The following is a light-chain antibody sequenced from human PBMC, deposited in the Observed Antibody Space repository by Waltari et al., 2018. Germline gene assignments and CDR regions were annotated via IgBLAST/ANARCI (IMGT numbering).Light chain of an antibody. CDR1: QSISNS. Sequence: DIVLTQSPATLSLSPGERATLSCRASQSISNSLAWYQQTPGQAPRLLIYDTSNRATGIPTRFSGSGFGTDFTLTISSLEPEDFAIYYCQQRRNWPLTFGGGTKVEIK. CDR2: DTS. V-gene: IGKV3-11*01. J-gene: IGKJ4*01. CDR3: QQRRNWPLT.